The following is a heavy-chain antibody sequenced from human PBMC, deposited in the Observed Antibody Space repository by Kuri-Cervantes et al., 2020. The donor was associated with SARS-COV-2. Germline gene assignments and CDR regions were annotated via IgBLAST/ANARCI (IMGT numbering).Heavy chain of an antibody. CDR1: GFTFSGYT. D-gene: IGHD2-15*01. CDR3: AKDQHGIVVVVAAVDY. J-gene: IGHJ4*02. Sequence: GESLKISCVATGFTFSGYTMDWVRQAPGKGLEWVSLISYDGSNKYYADSVKDRFTISRDNSKNTLYLQMNSLRAEDTAVYYCAKDQHGIVVVVAAVDYWGQGTLVTVSS. CDR2: ISYDGSNK. V-gene: IGHV3-30-3*01.